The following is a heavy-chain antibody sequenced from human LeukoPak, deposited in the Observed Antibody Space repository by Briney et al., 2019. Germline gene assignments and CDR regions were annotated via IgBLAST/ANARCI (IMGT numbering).Heavy chain of an antibody. V-gene: IGHV3-23*01. CDR3: AKDVLRITGTTGPRGYMDV. D-gene: IGHD1-7*01. J-gene: IGHJ6*03. CDR1: GFTFSSYG. Sequence: PGGSLRLSCAASGFTFSSYGMSWVRQAPGKGLECVSTISGSGANTYYADSVKGRFTVSRDNSKNTLYLQMNSLRAEDTAVYYCAKDVLRITGTTGPRGYMDVWGKGTTVTVSS. CDR2: ISGSGANT.